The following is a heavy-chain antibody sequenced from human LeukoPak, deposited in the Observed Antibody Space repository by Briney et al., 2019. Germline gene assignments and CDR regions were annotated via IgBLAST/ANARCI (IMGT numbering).Heavy chain of an antibody. CDR1: GYTFTSYG. CDR2: ISAYNGNT. CDR3: ASTTMTTVTSLDY. J-gene: IGHJ4*02. D-gene: IGHD4-17*01. Sequence: VAAVKVSCKASGYTFTSYGISWVRQAPGQRLEWMCWISAYNGNTNYAQKLQGRVTMTTDTSTSTAYMELRSLRSDDTGVYYCASTTMTTVTSLDYWGQGTLVTVSS. V-gene: IGHV1-18*01.